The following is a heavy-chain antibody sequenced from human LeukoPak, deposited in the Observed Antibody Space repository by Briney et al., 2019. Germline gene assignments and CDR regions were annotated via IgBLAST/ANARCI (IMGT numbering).Heavy chain of an antibody. Sequence: ASVKVSCKASGYTFTGYYMHWARQAPGQGLEWMGWINPNSGGTNYAQKFQGRVTMTRDTSISTAYMELSRLRSDDTAVYYCARQRVAAAGPNWFDPWGQGTLVTVSS. V-gene: IGHV1-2*02. CDR1: GYTFTGYY. CDR3: ARQRVAAAGPNWFDP. CDR2: INPNSGGT. D-gene: IGHD6-13*01. J-gene: IGHJ5*02.